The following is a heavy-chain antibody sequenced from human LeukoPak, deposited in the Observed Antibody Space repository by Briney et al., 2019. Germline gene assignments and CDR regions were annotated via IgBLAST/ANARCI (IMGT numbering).Heavy chain of an antibody. Sequence: GGSLRLSCAASGFTFDDYGMSWVRQAPGKGLEWVSGINWNGGSTGYADSVKGRFTISRDNAKNSLYLQMNSLRAEDTALYYCARSTVTIFYYYYYMDVWGKGTTVTVSS. CDR2: INWNGGST. CDR3: ARSTVTIFYYYYYMDV. V-gene: IGHV3-20*04. J-gene: IGHJ6*03. D-gene: IGHD4-17*01. CDR1: GFTFDDYG.